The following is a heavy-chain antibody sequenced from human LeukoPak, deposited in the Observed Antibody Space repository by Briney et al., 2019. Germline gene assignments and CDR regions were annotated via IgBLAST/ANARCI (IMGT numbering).Heavy chain of an antibody. D-gene: IGHD3-16*01. CDR2: IYSGGST. CDR1: GFTFGEYS. J-gene: IGHJ4*02. CDR3: ARVFGDYFDY. V-gene: IGHV3-66*01. Sequence: GGSLRLSCTASGFTFGEYSMSWVRQAPGKGLEWVSVIYSGGSTYYADSVKGRFTISRDNSKNTLYLQMNSLRAEDTAVYYCARVFGDYFDYWGQGTLVTVSS.